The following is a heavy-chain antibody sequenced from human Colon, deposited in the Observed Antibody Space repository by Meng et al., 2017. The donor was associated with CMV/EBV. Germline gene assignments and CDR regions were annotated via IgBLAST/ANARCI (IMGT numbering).Heavy chain of an antibody. CDR1: GYSFTRNG. Sequence: VKVSCKTSGYSFTRNGIAWVRQAPGQGLEFMGWITAYNGNTKYAQKFQDRVTMTTDTSTSTAYMELRSLRSDDTAVYFCAREMERPQHKDAFDFWGQGTMVTVSS. CDR3: AREMERPQHKDAFDF. CDR2: ITAYNGNT. D-gene: IGHD1-1*01. V-gene: IGHV1-18*01. J-gene: IGHJ3*01.